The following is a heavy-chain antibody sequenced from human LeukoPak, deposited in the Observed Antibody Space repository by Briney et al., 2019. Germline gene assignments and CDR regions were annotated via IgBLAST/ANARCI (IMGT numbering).Heavy chain of an antibody. Sequence: PGGSLRLSCAASGFKFSASGMHWVRQAPGKGLEWVAFIGHDGSNKYYADSVKGRFTISGDNSKNTAYLQMNSLRAEDTAIYYCAKDGEWTFDIWGQGTMVTVSS. CDR2: IGHDGSNK. CDR1: GFKFSASG. D-gene: IGHD3-3*01. CDR3: AKDGEWTFDI. V-gene: IGHV3-30*02. J-gene: IGHJ3*02.